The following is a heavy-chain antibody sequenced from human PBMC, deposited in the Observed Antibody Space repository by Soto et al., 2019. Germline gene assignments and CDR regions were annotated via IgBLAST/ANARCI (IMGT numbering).Heavy chain of an antibody. J-gene: IGHJ5*02. Sequence: QVQLVQSGAEVKKPGAAVKVSCKASGYTFTGYYMHWVRQAPGQGHEWMGWINPNSGGTNYAQKFQGRVTMTRDTAISTAYMELSRLRSDDTAVYYCARDRNQQLVGDWFDPWGQGTLVTVSS. CDR1: GYTFTGYY. V-gene: IGHV1-2*02. CDR2: INPNSGGT. D-gene: IGHD6-13*01. CDR3: ARDRNQQLVGDWFDP.